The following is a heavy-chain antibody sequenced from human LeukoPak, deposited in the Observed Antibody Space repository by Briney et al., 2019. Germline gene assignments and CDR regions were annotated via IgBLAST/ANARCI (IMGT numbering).Heavy chain of an antibody. CDR3: ARGYSSGYYSPFFDY. V-gene: IGHV3-48*03. D-gene: IGHD3-22*01. CDR2: ISSSGSPI. CDR1: GFSFSSYE. Sequence: GSLRLSCAASGFSFSSYEMNWVRQAPGKGLEWVSYISSSGSPIYYADSVRGRFTISRDNAKNSLYLQMNSLRAEDTAVYYCARGYSSGYYSPFFDYWGHGTLVTVSS. J-gene: IGHJ4*01.